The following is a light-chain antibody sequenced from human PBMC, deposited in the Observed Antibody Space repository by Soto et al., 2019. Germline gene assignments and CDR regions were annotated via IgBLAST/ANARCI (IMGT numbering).Light chain of an antibody. J-gene: IGLJ1*01. CDR3: ASWDNSLNGLYV. Sequence: QSVLTQTPSASGTPGQRVTISCSGSSSNIGSHPVNWYQQLPGTAPKLLLYGDNQRPSGVPDRFSASKSGASASLAISGLQSEDEATYCCASWDNSLNGLYVFGAGTKVTVL. CDR2: GDN. V-gene: IGLV1-44*01. CDR1: SSNIGSHP.